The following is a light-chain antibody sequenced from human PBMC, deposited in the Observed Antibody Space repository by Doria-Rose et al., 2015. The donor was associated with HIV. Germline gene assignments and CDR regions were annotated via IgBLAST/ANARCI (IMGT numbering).Light chain of an antibody. CDR3: HQYGTSWT. Sequence: EIVMTQSPGTLSLSPGERATLSCRASQSFSSTYLAWYQQKPGLAPSLLIYDGSTRATGIPDRFSASESGTDFTLTINRLEPEDFALYYCHQYGTSWTFGQGTKVEI. V-gene: IGKV3-20*01. CDR1: QSFSSTY. CDR2: DGS. J-gene: IGKJ1*01.